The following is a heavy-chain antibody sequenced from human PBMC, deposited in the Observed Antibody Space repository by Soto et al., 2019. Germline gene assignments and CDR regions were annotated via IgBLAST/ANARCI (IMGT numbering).Heavy chain of an antibody. Sequence: GGSLRLSCAASGFTFSTYAMAWVRQAPGKGLEWVSGISWNSGSIGYAESVKGRFTISRDNAKNSLYLQMNSLRAEDTALNYCAKALDYDSSGSPFDPWGQGTLVTVSS. D-gene: IGHD3-22*01. CDR2: ISWNSGSI. J-gene: IGHJ5*02. CDR3: AKALDYDSSGSPFDP. CDR1: GFTFSTYA. V-gene: IGHV3-9*01.